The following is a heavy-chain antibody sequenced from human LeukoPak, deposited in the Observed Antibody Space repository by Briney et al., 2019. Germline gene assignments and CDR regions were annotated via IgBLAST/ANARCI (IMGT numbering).Heavy chain of an antibody. J-gene: IGHJ6*04. D-gene: IGHD3-10*01. Sequence: GGSLRLSCAASGFTFDNYAMSWVRQAPGKGLEWVSSISASGGSTYYADSVKGRFTISRDNSNKILYLQMNSLRAEDTAVYYCAKCFSTIRGLRGTYYYYGMDVWGRGTTVTVSS. CDR2: ISASGGST. CDR1: GFTFDNYA. V-gene: IGHV3-23*01. CDR3: AKCFSTIRGLRGTYYYYGMDV.